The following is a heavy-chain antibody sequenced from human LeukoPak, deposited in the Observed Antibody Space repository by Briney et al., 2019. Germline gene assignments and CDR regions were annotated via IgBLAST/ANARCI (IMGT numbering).Heavy chain of an antibody. J-gene: IGHJ2*01. CDR1: GFTFTSSA. Sequence: GASVKVSCKASGFTFTSSAMQWVRQVRGQRLEWIGWIVVGSGNTNYAQKFQGRVTMTRDTSISTAYMELSRLRSDDTAVYYCARDYLKDYGDYGYFDLWGRGTLVTVSS. V-gene: IGHV1-58*02. D-gene: IGHD4-17*01. CDR2: IVVGSGNT. CDR3: ARDYLKDYGDYGYFDL.